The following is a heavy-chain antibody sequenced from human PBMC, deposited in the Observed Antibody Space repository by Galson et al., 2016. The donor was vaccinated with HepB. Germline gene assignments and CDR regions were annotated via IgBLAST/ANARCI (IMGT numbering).Heavy chain of an antibody. CDR2: LSSSSSYT. D-gene: IGHD2-15*01. Sequence: SLRLSCAASGFTFSTYYMNWVRQAPGKGLEWVSSLSSSSSYTFYADSVKGRFTISRDNAKNSVYLQMNDLGAEDTAVYYCVRDRGCSGGTCYLHWYFDLWGRGTLVTVSS. CDR1: GFTFSTYY. CDR3: VRDRGCSGGTCYLHWYFDL. J-gene: IGHJ2*01. V-gene: IGHV3-21*01.